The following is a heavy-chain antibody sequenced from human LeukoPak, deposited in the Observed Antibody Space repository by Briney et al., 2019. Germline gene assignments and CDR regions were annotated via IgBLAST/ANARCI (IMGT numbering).Heavy chain of an antibody. CDR2: IYTSGST. D-gene: IGHD1-26*01. J-gene: IGHJ5*02. CDR3: ARTVLSSGSYLFDP. CDR1: GGSISSYY. Sequence: SETLSLTCTVSGGSISSYYWSWTRQPAGKGLEWIGRIYTSGSTNYNPSLKSRVTMSVDTSKNQFSLKLSSVTAADTAVYYCARTVLSSGSYLFDPWGQGTLVTVSS. V-gene: IGHV4-4*07.